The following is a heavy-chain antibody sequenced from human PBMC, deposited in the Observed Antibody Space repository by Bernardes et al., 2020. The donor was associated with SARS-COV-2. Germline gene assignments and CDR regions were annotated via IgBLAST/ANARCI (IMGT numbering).Heavy chain of an antibody. V-gene: IGHV4-61*01. J-gene: IGHJ5*02. CDR3: VRGTGCWSGGSCGWIDP. Sequence: SETLSLTCSVSRGSVSFGSNYWTWILQPPGKGLEWIGYISYPGSINYNPSLKSRVTISVDTSKNQFSLKLTSVTAADTAVYYCVRGTGCWSGGSCGWIDPWGQGTLVSVSS. CDR2: ISYPGSI. CDR1: RGSVSFGSNY. D-gene: IGHD2-15*01.